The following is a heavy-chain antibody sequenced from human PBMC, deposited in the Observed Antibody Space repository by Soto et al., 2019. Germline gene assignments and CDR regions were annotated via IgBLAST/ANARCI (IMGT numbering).Heavy chain of an antibody. V-gene: IGHV3-73*01. CDR2: IRTKSNNFAT. CDR3: SRHQEGRSMVFYGMDV. Sequence: PGGSLRLSCAASGFTLCGSDIHWVRQASGKGLEWVGRIRTKSNNFATSYAEAVRGRFTISRDDSDNTASLQMSSLKTEDTAIYYCSRHQEGRSMVFYGMDVWGQGTTVTVSS. J-gene: IGHJ6*02. D-gene: IGHD3-10*01. CDR1: GFTLCGSD.